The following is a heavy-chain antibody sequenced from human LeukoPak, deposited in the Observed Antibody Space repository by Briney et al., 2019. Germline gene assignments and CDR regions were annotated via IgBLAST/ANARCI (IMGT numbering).Heavy chain of an antibody. V-gene: IGHV6-1*01. CDR1: GDSVSSITAA. CDR3: TRQYSSGWSYYYGLDV. Sequence: SQTLSLTCAISGDSVSSITAAWNWIRQSPSRGLEWLGRTYYRSKWYNDYAVSVRSRITINPDTSKNQFSLQLNSVTPEDTAVYYCTRQYSSGWSYYYGLDVWGQGTTVTVSS. D-gene: IGHD6-19*01. CDR2: TYYRSKWYN. J-gene: IGHJ6*02.